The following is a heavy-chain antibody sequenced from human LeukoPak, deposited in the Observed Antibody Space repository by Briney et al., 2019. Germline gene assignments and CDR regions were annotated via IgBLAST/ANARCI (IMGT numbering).Heavy chain of an antibody. Sequence: PGGSLRLSCAASGFTFSSYWMSWVRQAPGKGLEWVANIKQDGSEKYYVDSVKGRFTVSRDNAKNSLYLQMNSLRAEDTAVYYCARGPIRYYDFWSGYSDYGMDVWGQGTTVTVS. CDR1: GFTFSSYW. D-gene: IGHD3-3*01. V-gene: IGHV3-7*03. J-gene: IGHJ6*02. CDR2: IKQDGSEK. CDR3: ARGPIRYYDFWSGYSDYGMDV.